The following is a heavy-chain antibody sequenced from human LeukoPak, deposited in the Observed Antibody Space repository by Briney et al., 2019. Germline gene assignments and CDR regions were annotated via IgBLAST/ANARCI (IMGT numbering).Heavy chain of an antibody. D-gene: IGHD3-22*01. CDR3: ARDLGYYDSSGYYPQT. CDR1: GFIFSSYW. J-gene: IGHJ5*02. Sequence: PGGSLRLSCAASGFIFSSYWMSWVRQAPGKGLEWVANIKQDGTEKHYVDSVKGRFTISRDNSKNTLYLQMNSLSAEDTALYYCARDLGYYDSSGYYPQTWGQGTLVTVSS. V-gene: IGHV3-7*03. CDR2: IKQDGTEK.